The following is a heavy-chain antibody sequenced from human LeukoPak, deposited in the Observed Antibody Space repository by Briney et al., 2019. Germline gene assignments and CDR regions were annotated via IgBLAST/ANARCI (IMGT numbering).Heavy chain of an antibody. J-gene: IGHJ6*02. Sequence: PGGSLRLSCAASGFTFSSYSMNWVRQAPGKGLEWVSYISSSSSSTIYYADSVKGRFTISRDNAKNSLYLQMNSLRVDDTAVYHCASDSPYYGMDVWGQGTTVTVSS. CDR2: ISSSSSSTI. CDR3: ASDSPYYGMDV. CDR1: GFTFSSYS. V-gene: IGHV3-48*01.